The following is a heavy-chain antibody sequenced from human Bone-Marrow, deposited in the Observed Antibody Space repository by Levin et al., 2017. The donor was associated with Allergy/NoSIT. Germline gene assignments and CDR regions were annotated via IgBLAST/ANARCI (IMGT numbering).Heavy chain of an antibody. Sequence: SETLSLTCTVSGGSLSTYYWTWIRQPAGKGLEWIGRMYPGGSTNYNPSLRSRVTMSADTSKNQFSLKLTSVTADTAVYYCARDKVDTHMGNDVFDVWGQGTMVTVSS. CDR3: ARDKVDTHMGNDVFDV. D-gene: IGHD5-18*01. V-gene: IGHV4-4*07. CDR2: MYPGGST. CDR1: GGSLSTYY. J-gene: IGHJ3*01.